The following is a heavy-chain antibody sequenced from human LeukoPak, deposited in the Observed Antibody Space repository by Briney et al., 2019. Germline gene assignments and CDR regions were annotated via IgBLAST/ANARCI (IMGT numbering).Heavy chain of an antibody. CDR1: GFTFSSYA. Sequence: GGSLRLSCAASGFTFSSYAMHWVRQAPGKGLEWVAVISYDGSNKYYADSVKGRFTISRDNSKNTLYLQMNSLRAEDTAVYYCARDLSRVTTQPTLDYWGQGTLVTVSS. J-gene: IGHJ4*02. CDR2: ISYDGSNK. D-gene: IGHD4-17*01. V-gene: IGHV3-30-3*01. CDR3: ARDLSRVTTQPTLDY.